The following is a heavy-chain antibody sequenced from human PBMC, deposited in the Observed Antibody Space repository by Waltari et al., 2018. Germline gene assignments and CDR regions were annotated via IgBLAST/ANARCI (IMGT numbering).Heavy chain of an antibody. CDR1: GFTFSSYW. D-gene: IGHD3-10*01. J-gene: IGHJ4*02. V-gene: IGHV3-7*01. Sequence: EVQLVESGGGLVQPGGSLRLSCAASGFTFSSYWMSWVRQAPGTGLEWVANIKQDGSEKYYVDSVKGRFTISRDNAKNSLYLQMNSLRAEDTAVYYCAREEGFDYYGSGTRYFDYWGQGTLVTVSS. CDR2: IKQDGSEK. CDR3: AREEGFDYYGSGTRYFDY.